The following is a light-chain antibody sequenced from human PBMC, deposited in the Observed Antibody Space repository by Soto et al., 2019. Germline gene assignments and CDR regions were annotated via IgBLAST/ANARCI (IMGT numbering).Light chain of an antibody. J-gene: IGKJ5*01. CDR1: QSIDSW. CDR3: LQDYNYPIT. Sequence: DIQMTPSPSTLSASVGDRVTITCRASQSIDSWLAWYQQKPGKAPKFLIYKASTLESGVPSRFSGSGSGTEFTLTISSLQPEDFATYYCLQDYNYPITFGQGTRLEIK. V-gene: IGKV1-5*03. CDR2: KAS.